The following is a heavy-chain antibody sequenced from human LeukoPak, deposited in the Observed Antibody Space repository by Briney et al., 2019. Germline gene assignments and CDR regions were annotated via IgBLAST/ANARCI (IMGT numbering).Heavy chain of an antibody. Sequence: GASVKVSCKASGYTFTTYGLSWVRQAPGQGLEWMGWISTYNGNINYAQKFQGRVTMTTDTSTSTAYMELRSLRSDDTAVYYCARDPTEDFWSGFYSYFDFWGQGTLVTVSS. D-gene: IGHD3-3*01. CDR3: ARDPTEDFWSGFYSYFDF. V-gene: IGHV1-18*01. CDR1: GYTFTTYG. CDR2: ISTYNGNI. J-gene: IGHJ4*02.